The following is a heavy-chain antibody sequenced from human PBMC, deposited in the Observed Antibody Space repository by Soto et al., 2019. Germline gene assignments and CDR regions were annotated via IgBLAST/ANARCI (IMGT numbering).Heavy chain of an antibody. Sequence: ASVKVSCKASGYTFTTYYIHWVRQAPGQGLEWMGIINPSSGSAGYAQKFQVSVTMTRDTPTNTFYMELSSLRSEDTAVYYCARDWRYSRGQGTTVTVSS. D-gene: IGHD5-18*01. CDR2: INPSSGSA. CDR1: GYTFTTYY. CDR3: ARDWRYS. J-gene: IGHJ6*02. V-gene: IGHV1-46*03.